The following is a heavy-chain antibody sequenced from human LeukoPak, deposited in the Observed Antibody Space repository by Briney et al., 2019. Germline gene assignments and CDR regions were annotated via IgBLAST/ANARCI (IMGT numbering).Heavy chain of an antibody. D-gene: IGHD6-6*01. CDR3: AREKGRIAARPFDY. Sequence: SVKVSCKASGGTFSSYAISWVRQAPGQGLEWMGGIIPIFGTANYAQKFQGRVTITADESTSTAYMELSSLRSEDTAVYYCAREKGRIAARPFDYWGQGTLVTVSS. J-gene: IGHJ4*02. V-gene: IGHV1-69*01. CDR2: IIPIFGTA. CDR1: GGTFSSYA.